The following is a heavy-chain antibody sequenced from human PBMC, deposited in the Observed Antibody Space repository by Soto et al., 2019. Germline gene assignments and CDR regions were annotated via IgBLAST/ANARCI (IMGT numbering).Heavy chain of an antibody. Sequence: EVQVVESGGGLVKPGGSLRLSCAASGFNFSNYGMNWVRQAPGKGLEWVSSICSSSSYISYADSVKGRFTISRDNAKNSVYLQMNSLRAEDTAVYYCARSDCTLTICYVVWFDPWGQGTLVTVSS. D-gene: IGHD2-2*01. CDR1: GFNFSNYG. J-gene: IGHJ5*02. V-gene: IGHV3-21*01. CDR2: ICSSSSYI. CDR3: ARSDCTLTICYVVWFDP.